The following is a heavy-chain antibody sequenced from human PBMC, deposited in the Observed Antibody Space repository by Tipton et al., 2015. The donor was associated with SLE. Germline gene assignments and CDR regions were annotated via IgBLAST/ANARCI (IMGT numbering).Heavy chain of an antibody. Sequence: GSLRLSCAASGFTFSSYAMSWVRQSPGKGLEWVSAISGSGDSTYYTDSVKGRFTISRDKSKNMLYLQMNSLRVEDTAVYFRARGRGGEFLDYWGQGTLVTVSS. J-gene: IGHJ4*02. CDR2: ISGSGDST. CDR1: GFTFSSYA. V-gene: IGHV3-23*01. D-gene: IGHD3-16*01. CDR3: ARGRGGEFLDY.